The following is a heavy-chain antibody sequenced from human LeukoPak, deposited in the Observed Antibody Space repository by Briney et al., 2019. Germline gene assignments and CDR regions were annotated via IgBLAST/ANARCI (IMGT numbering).Heavy chain of an antibody. D-gene: IGHD6-13*01. CDR2: INHSGST. V-gene: IGHV4-34*01. Sequence: PSETLSLTCAVYGGXFSGYYWSWIRQPPGXGXEWIGEINHSGSTNYNPSLKSRVTISVDTSKNQFSLKLSSVTAADTAVYYCARGVYIAAAQYGYWGQGTLVTVSS. CDR3: ARGVYIAAAQYGY. J-gene: IGHJ4*02. CDR1: GGXFSGYY.